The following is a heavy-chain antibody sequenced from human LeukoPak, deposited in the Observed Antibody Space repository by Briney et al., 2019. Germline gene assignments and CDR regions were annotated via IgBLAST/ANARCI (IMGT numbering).Heavy chain of an antibody. CDR2: ISYDGSNK. CDR3: ARHPYAVLDY. Sequence: GGSLRLSCAASGFTFSSYAMHWVRQAPGKGLEWVAVISYDGSNKYYADSVKGRFTISRDNSKNTLYLQMNSLRAEDTAVYYCARHPYAVLDYWGQGTLVTVSS. J-gene: IGHJ4*02. CDR1: GFTFSSYA. D-gene: IGHD4-17*01. V-gene: IGHV3-30-3*01.